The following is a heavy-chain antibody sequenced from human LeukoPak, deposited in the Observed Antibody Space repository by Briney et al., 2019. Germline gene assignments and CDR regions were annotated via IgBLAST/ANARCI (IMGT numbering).Heavy chain of an antibody. CDR1: GFTFSNYG. D-gene: IGHD3-9*01. CDR2: IWYDGSNK. V-gene: IGHV3-33*06. J-gene: IGHJ4*02. CDR3: AKDPPYDILTGYPDY. Sequence: GGSLRLSCAASGFTFSNYGMHWVRQAPGKGLEWVALIWYDGSNKFYADSVKGRFTISRDNSKNTLYLQMNSLRAEDTAVYYCAKDPPYDILTGYPDYWGQGTLVTVSS.